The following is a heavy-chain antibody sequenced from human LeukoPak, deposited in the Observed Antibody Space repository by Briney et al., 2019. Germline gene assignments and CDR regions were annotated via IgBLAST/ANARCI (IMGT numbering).Heavy chain of an antibody. J-gene: IGHJ4*02. Sequence: GGSLRLSCAASGFTFSSYAMSWVRQAPGKGLEWVSAISGSGGSTYYADSVKGRFTISRDNSKNTLYLQVNSLRAEDTAVYYCAKEREDIVATIGSGDNYWGQGTLVTVSS. CDR3: AKEREDIVATIGSGDNY. CDR2: ISGSGGST. V-gene: IGHV3-23*01. CDR1: GFTFSSYA. D-gene: IGHD5-12*01.